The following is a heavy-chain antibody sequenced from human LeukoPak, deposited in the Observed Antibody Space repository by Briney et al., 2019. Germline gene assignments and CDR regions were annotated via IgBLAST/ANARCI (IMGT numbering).Heavy chain of an antibody. CDR3: ARRNIVVVPAALYYYYMDV. CDR1: GYTFTSYG. CDR2: ISAYNGNT. Sequence: ASVKVSCKASGYTFTSYGISWVRQAPRQGLEWMGWISAYNGNTNYAQKLQGRVTMTTDTSTSTAYMELRSLRSDDTAVYYCARRNIVVVPAALYYYYMDVWGKGITVTVSS. V-gene: IGHV1-18*01. J-gene: IGHJ6*03. D-gene: IGHD2-2*01.